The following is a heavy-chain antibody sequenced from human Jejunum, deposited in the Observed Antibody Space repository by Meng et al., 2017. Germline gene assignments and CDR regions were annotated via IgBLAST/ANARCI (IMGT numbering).Heavy chain of an antibody. CDR2: IHYSGTT. CDR3: ARAHNWGCRTFDY. J-gene: IGHJ4*02. D-gene: IGHD7-27*01. V-gene: IGHV4-59*01. CDR1: GGSISNYY. Sequence: SETLSLTCTVSGGSISNYYWSWIRQPPGKGLEWIGYIHYSGTTKYKPSLESRVTMSVDTSKNQLSLKLSSMTAADTAVYYCARAHNWGCRTFDYWGPGTLVTVSS.